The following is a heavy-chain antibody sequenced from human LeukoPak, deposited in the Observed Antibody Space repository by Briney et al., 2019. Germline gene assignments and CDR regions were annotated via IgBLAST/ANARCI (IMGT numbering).Heavy chain of an antibody. CDR1: GYTFTSYG. V-gene: IGHV1-18*01. D-gene: IGHD2-15*01. Sequence: ASVKVSCKASGYTFTSYGISWVRQAPGQGLEWMGWISAYNGNTNYAQKFQGRVTITTDESTSTAYMELSSLRSEDTAVYYCAREVVVAATVYWYFDLWGRGTLVTVSS. CDR2: ISAYNGNT. CDR3: AREVVVAATVYWYFDL. J-gene: IGHJ2*01.